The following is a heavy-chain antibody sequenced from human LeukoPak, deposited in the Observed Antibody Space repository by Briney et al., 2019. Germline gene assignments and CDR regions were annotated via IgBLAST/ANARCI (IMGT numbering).Heavy chain of an antibody. D-gene: IGHD6-19*01. CDR1: GYTFTSYG. Sequence: ASVTVSCKASGYTFTSYGISWVRQAPGQGLEWMGWISAYNGNRNYAQKVQGRGTITTDESTSTAYMELSSLRSEATAVYYCPRGGIAVAGMNWFDPSGQGTLVTVSS. V-gene: IGHV1-18*01. J-gene: IGHJ5*02. CDR3: PRGGIAVAGMNWFDP. CDR2: ISAYNGNR.